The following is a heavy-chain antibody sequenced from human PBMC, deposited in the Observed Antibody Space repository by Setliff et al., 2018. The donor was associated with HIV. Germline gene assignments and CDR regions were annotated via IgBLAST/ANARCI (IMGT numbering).Heavy chain of an antibody. CDR1: GFSFSQYG. CDR2: MWYDGSKK. D-gene: IGHD3-22*01. J-gene: IGHJ3*02. CDR3: AKVGLYDSFGYANGLPDAFDT. V-gene: IGHV3-33*06. Sequence: GGSLRLSCAASGFSFSQYGMHWVRQAPGKGLQWVAVMWYDGSKKYYADSVKGRFTISRDNSKNTLYLQMNSLRAADTATYYCAKVGLYDSFGYANGLPDAFDTWGQGTMVTVSS.